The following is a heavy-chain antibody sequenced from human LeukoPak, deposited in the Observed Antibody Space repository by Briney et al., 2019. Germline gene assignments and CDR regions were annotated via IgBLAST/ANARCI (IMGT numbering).Heavy chain of an antibody. CDR1: GYTFTGYY. CDR2: INPDAGRT. CDR3: AAEVDSSDSKWGVY. Sequence: GASVKVSCKASGYTFTGYYMHWVRQAPGKGLEWMGIINPDAGRTDSAQRFLGRLAMTRDMSTTTVYMELKSLTSEDTAVYFCAAEVDSSDSKWGVYWGQGVLVIVSS. J-gene: IGHJ4*02. V-gene: IGHV1-46*01. D-gene: IGHD7-27*01.